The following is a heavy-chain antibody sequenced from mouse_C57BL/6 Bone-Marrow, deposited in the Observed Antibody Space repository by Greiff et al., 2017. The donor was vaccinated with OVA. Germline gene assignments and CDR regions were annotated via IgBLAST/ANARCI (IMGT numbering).Heavy chain of an antibody. CDR2: IYPGSGNT. V-gene: IGHV1-76*01. CDR1: GYTFPDYY. CDR3: ARGNWEDY. Sequence: QVQLKESGAELVRPGASVKLSCKASGYTFPDYYINWVKQRPGQGLEWIARIYPGSGNTYYNEKFKGKATLTAEKSSSTAYMQLSSLTSEDSAVYFCARGNWEDYWGQGTTLTVSS. D-gene: IGHD4-1*01. J-gene: IGHJ2*01.